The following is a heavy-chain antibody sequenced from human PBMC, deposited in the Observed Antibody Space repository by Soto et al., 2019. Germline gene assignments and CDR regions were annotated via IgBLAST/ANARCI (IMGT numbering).Heavy chain of an antibody. V-gene: IGHV2-5*02. Sequence: QITLKESGPPLVKPTQTLTLTCSFCGFSFCSSGVGLGWIRQPPGKALEWLAIIYWDDDKRYSPSLKSRLTVTKDTSKNQVVHTMTNMHPVNTATYYCSHRSRGYSNGIEYWGQRTLRTDSS. CDR3: SHRSRGYSNGIEY. CDR1: GFSFCSSGVG. D-gene: IGHD5-18*01. J-gene: IGHJ4*02. CDR2: IYWDDDK.